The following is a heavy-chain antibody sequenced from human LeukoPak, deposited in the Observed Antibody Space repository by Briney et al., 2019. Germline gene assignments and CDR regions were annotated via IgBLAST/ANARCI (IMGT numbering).Heavy chain of an antibody. CDR1: GFTFSSYS. V-gene: IGHV3-9*01. CDR3: AKGATMVYYYGMDV. D-gene: IGHD4/OR15-4a*01. J-gene: IGHJ6*02. Sequence: PGGSLRLSCAASGFTFSSYSMNWVRQAPGKGLEWVSGISWNSGSIGYADSVKGRFTISRDNAKNSLYLQMNSLRAEDTALYYCAKGATMVYYYGMDVWGQGTTVTVSS. CDR2: ISWNSGSI.